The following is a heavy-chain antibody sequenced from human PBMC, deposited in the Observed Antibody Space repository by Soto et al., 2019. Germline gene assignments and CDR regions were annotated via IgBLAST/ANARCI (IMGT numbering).Heavy chain of an antibody. J-gene: IGHJ6*02. CDR2: IYWDADK. CDR3: AHSSGYNSYYYYGMDV. CDR1: GFSLSTSGVG. V-gene: IGHV2-5*02. Sequence: SGPTLVNPTQTLTLACTFSGFSLSTSGVGVGWIRQPPGTALEWLALIYWDADKRYSPSLKSRLTITNDTAKNQVVLTMTNIDPVDTATYYCAHSSGYNSYYYYGMDVWGQGTTVTVSS. D-gene: IGHD3-22*01.